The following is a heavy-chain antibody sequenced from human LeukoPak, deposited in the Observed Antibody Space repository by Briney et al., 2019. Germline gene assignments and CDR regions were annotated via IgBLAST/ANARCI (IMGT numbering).Heavy chain of an antibody. V-gene: IGHV3-53*01. CDR1: GFTVSSNY. J-gene: IGHJ3*02. D-gene: IGHD5-18*01. CDR3: ARDTRTGYSYGRDAFDI. CDR2: IYSGGST. Sequence: GGSLRLSRAASGFTVSSNYMSWVRQAPGKGLEWVSVIYSGGSTYYADSVKGRFTISRDNSKNKLYLQMNSLRAEDTAVYYCARDTRTGYSYGRDAFDIWGQGTMVTVSS.